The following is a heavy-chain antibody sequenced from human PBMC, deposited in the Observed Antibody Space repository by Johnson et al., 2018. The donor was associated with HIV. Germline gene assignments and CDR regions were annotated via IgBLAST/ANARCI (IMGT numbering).Heavy chain of an antibody. V-gene: IGHV3-30*14. Sequence: QEQLVESGGGVVQPGGSLRLSCAASGFIFSNYPMHWVRQAPGKGLEWVAVISYDGSNKYYADSVKGRFTISRDNSKNTLYLQMGSLRAEDMAVYYCARRTVTALFDIWGQGTLVTVSS. CDR3: ARRTVTALFDI. J-gene: IGHJ3*02. D-gene: IGHD4-17*01. CDR2: ISYDGSNK. CDR1: GFIFSNYP.